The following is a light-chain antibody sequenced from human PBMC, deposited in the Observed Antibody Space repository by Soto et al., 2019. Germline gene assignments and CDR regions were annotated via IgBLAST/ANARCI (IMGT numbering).Light chain of an antibody. CDR2: AAS. CDR3: QQVNSYPLT. Sequence: DIQLTQSPSFLSASVGDRVTITCRASQGISSYLTWSQQQPGKAPKLLIYAASTLESGVPSRFSGSGSGTEFTLTISSLQPEDFATYYCQQVNSYPLTFGGGTKV. J-gene: IGKJ4*01. CDR1: QGISSY. V-gene: IGKV1-9*01.